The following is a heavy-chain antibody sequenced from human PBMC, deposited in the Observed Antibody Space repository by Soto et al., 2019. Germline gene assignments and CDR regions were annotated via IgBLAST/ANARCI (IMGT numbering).Heavy chain of an antibody. D-gene: IGHD6-25*01. V-gene: IGHV2-5*02. CDR2: IYWDDNK. Sequence: QITLKESGPTQVKPTQTLTLICTVSGFSLTTIGVGVGWIRQPPGKALEWLALIYWDDNKRYSPSLKRRLTITKDTSKNQVVLTMTNMDPVDTATYYCAHTTGSGGWAIIDYWGQGTLVTVSS. CDR3: AHTTGSGGWAIIDY. J-gene: IGHJ4*02. CDR1: GFSLTTIGVG.